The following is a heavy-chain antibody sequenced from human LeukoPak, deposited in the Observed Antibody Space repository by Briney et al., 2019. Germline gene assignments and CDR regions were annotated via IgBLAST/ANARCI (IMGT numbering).Heavy chain of an antibody. CDR2: IYYSGSA. D-gene: IGHD3-10*01. CDR1: GDSISSYY. J-gene: IGHJ3*02. CDR3: ARRELLSTPDAFDI. V-gene: IGHV4-59*04. Sequence: PSETLSLTCTVSGDSISSYYWSWIRQPPGKGLEWIGYIYYSGSAYYNPSLKSRVTISVDTSKNQFSLKVSSVTAADTAVYYCARRELLSTPDAFDIWGQGTMVTVSS.